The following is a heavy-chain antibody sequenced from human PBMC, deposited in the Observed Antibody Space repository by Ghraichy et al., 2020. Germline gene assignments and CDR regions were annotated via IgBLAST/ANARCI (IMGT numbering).Heavy chain of an antibody. CDR2: IYYTGNT. Sequence: SQTLSLTCTVSGDSISGYYWSWIRQPPGMGLEWIGYIYYTGNTNYNPSLTSRVTISVDTSKNQFSLKLSSVTAADTAVYYCARGGSYGSFWGQGTLVTVSS. D-gene: IGHD5-18*01. CDR3: ARGGSYGSF. CDR1: GDSISGYY. J-gene: IGHJ4*02. V-gene: IGHV4-59*01.